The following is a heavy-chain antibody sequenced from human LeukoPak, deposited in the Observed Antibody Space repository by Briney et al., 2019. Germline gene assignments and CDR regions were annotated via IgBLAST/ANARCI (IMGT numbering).Heavy chain of an antibody. CDR2: ICSNGGCT. Sequence: GGSLRLSCAASGFTFSSFAMHWVRQAPGKQLEYVSAICSNGGCTYYASSVKGRFTISRDNSKNTLYLQMSSLRAEDTAVYYCAKKADTAMVTAYYYYGMDVWGQGTTVTVSS. D-gene: IGHD5-18*01. CDR1: GFTFSSFA. V-gene: IGHV3-64*01. J-gene: IGHJ6*02. CDR3: AKKADTAMVTAYYYYGMDV.